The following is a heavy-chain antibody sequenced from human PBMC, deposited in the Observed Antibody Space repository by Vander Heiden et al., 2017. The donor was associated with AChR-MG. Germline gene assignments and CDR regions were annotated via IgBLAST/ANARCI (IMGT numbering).Heavy chain of an antibody. CDR3: AKALGRRRYFDWLLSGMYGMDV. Sequence: EVQLLESGGGLVQPGGSLRLFCAASGFTFSSYAMGWVRQAPGKGLGWVSAIGGSGGSTYYADSVKGRFTISRDNSKNTLYLQMNSLRAEDTAVYYCAKALGRRRYFDWLLSGMYGMDVWGQGTTVTVS. CDR2: IGGSGGST. D-gene: IGHD3-9*01. V-gene: IGHV3-23*01. CDR1: GFTFSSYA. J-gene: IGHJ6*02.